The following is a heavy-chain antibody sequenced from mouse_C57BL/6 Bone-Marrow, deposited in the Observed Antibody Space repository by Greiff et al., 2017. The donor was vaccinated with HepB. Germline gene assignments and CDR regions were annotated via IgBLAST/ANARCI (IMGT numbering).Heavy chain of an antibody. Sequence: DVMLVESGGGLVQPGGSLSLSCAASGFTFTDYYMSWVRQPPGKALEWLGFIRNKANGYTTEYSASVKGRFTISRDNSQSILYLQMNALRAEDSATYYCARRDYGSSLGYWGQGTTLTVSS. J-gene: IGHJ2*01. V-gene: IGHV7-3*01. D-gene: IGHD1-1*01. CDR1: GFTFTDYY. CDR3: ARRDYGSSLGY. CDR2: IRNKANGYTT.